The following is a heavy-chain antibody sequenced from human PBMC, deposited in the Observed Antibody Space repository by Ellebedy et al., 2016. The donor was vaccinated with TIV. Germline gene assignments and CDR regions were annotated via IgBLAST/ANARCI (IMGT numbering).Heavy chain of an antibody. V-gene: IGHV4-59*01. D-gene: IGHD1-20*01. CDR3: AREINGTTPWFDP. CDR1: GGSITSYD. Sequence: MPSETLSLTCTVSGGSITSYDWSWMRQPPGEGLEWIGNIFYTGSTNYNPSLKSRATVLMDTSKNQFSLKVNSVTAADTAVYYCAREINGTTPWFDPWGQGTLVTVSS. J-gene: IGHJ5*02. CDR2: IFYTGST.